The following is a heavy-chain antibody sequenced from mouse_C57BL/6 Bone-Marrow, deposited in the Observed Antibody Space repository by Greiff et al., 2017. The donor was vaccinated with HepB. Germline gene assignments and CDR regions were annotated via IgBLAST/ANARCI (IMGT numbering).Heavy chain of an antibody. CDR2: IRLKSDNYAT. J-gene: IGHJ4*01. V-gene: IGHV6-3*01. D-gene: IGHD2-4*01. Sequence: EVQGVESGGGLVQPGGSMKLSCVASGFTFSNYWMNWVRQSPEKGLEWVAQIRLKSDNYATHYAESVKGRFTISRDDSKSSVYLQMNNLRAEDTGIYYCTGGIYYDYDRGYAMDYWGQGTSVTVSS. CDR3: TGGIYYDYDRGYAMDY. CDR1: GFTFSNYW.